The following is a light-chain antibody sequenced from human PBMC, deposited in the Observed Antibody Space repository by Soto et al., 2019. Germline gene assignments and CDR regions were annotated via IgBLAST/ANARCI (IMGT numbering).Light chain of an antibody. V-gene: IGKV1-27*01. CDR1: QGINNY. Sequence: DIQMTQSPSSLSASVGDRVTVTCRASQGINNYLAWYQHKPGEVPNLLIYAASTLHSGVPSRFSGSGSGTDFTLSISSRQPEDAATYYCQKYESEPFVFGPRTKVD. CDR2: AAS. CDR3: QKYESEPFV. J-gene: IGKJ3*01.